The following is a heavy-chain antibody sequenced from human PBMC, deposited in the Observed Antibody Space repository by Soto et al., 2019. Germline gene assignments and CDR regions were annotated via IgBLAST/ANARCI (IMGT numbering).Heavy chain of an antibody. J-gene: IGHJ4*02. CDR3: VKGGWLDY. D-gene: IGHD3-10*01. Sequence: DVKLLESGGGLVQPGGSRRLSCAASQFTFSSFAMTWVRQAPGKGLEWVSFISETGDSLSYAESVKGRFTISRDNSKNTLYLQMSSLRPEDTAVYYCVKGGWLDYWGQGTLVTVSS. CDR1: QFTFSSFA. V-gene: IGHV3-23*01. CDR2: ISETGDSL.